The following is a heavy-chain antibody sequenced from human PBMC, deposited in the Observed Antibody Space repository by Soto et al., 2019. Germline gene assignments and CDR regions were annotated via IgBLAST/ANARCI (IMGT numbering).Heavy chain of an antibody. D-gene: IGHD6-19*01. CDR3: AKMSDGWYGAFHV. CDR2: ISGSGGST. Sequence: EVQLLESGGDLVQPGGSLRLSCAASGSTFSSYAMSWVRQAPGKGLEWFSVISGSGGSTFYADSVKGRFTISRDKSKNTLHLQMNSLRAEDTALYFCAKMSDGWYGAFHVWGQGTMVTVSS. V-gene: IGHV3-23*01. J-gene: IGHJ3*01. CDR1: GSTFSSYA.